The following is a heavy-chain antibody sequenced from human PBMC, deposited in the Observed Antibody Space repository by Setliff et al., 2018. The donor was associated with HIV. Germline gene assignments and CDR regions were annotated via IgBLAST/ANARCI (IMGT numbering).Heavy chain of an antibody. D-gene: IGHD3-16*01. CDR1: GYTLAALS. CDR2: FDPEDGER. V-gene: IGHV1-24*01. Sequence: ASVKVSCKVFGYTLAALSIHWVRQAPGKGPEWMGGFDPEDGERINAEKFQGRVTMTADTSTDTAYMALSSLTSEDTAVYYCATDPGRRITFGGAFDIWGQGTVVTVSS. CDR3: ATDPGRRITFGGAFDI. J-gene: IGHJ3*02.